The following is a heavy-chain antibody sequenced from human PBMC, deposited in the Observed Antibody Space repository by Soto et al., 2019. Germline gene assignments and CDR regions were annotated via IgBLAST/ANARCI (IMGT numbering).Heavy chain of an antibody. CDR3: ARGRRIMITFGGVIVMSYYGMDV. D-gene: IGHD3-16*02. CDR2: INPNSGGT. J-gene: IGHJ6*02. V-gene: IGHV1-2*04. CDR1: GYTFTGYY. Sequence: GASVKVSCKASGYTFTGYYMHWVRQAPGQGLEWMGWINPNSGGTNYVQKFQGWVTMTRDTSISTAYMELSRLRSDDTAVYYCARGRRIMITFGGVIVMSYYGMDVWGQGTTVTVSS.